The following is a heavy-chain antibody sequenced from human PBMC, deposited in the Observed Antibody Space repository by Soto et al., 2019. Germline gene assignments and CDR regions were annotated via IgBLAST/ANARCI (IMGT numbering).Heavy chain of an antibody. Sequence: GASVKVSCKASGGTFSSYASSWVRQAPGQGLEWMGGIIPIFGTANYAQKFQGRVTITADESTSTAYMELSSLRSEDTAVYYCAKTPPPRDYGAGMDVGGQGTRVTVSS. D-gene: IGHD4-17*01. J-gene: IGHJ6*02. CDR3: AKTPPPRDYGAGMDV. CDR2: IIPIFGTA. V-gene: IGHV1-69*13. CDR1: GGTFSSYA.